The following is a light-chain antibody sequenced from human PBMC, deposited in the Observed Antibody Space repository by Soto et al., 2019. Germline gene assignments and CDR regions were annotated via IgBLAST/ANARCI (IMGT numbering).Light chain of an antibody. CDR3: QQYNNWLIT. CDR2: GAS. CDR1: QSVSSN. V-gene: IGKV3-15*01. J-gene: IGKJ5*01. Sequence: EIVMTQSPATLSVSPGERATLSCRASQSVSSNLAWYQQKPGQAPRLLIYGASTRATGIPARFSGSGSGTEXXLXISXXQSEDFAVYYCQQYNNWLITFGQGTRLEIK.